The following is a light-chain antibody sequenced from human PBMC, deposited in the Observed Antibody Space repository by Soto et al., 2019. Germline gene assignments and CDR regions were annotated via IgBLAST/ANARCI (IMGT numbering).Light chain of an antibody. V-gene: IGKV3-11*01. Sequence: EILLTQSPSTLSLSPGERATLSCRASQSVGTFFAWYQQKPGQAPRLLIYDASNRATGIPARFSGSGSGTDFTLTISSLETEDFALYYCQQCYNWPQWTFGQGTKV. CDR3: QQCYNWPQWT. CDR1: QSVGTF. J-gene: IGKJ1*01. CDR2: DAS.